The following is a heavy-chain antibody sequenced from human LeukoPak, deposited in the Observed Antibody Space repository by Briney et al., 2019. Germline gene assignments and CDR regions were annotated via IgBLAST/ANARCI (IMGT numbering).Heavy chain of an antibody. J-gene: IGHJ4*02. CDR3: AKRAFPDSSGYSSDILYFDY. CDR2: ISWNSGSI. Sequence: GRSLRLSCAASGFTFDDYAMHWVRQAPGKGLEWVSGISWNSGSIGYADSVKGRFTISRDNAKNSLYLQMNSLRAEDTALYYCAKRAFPDSSGYSSDILYFDYWGQGTLVTVYS. CDR1: GFTFDDYA. D-gene: IGHD3-22*01. V-gene: IGHV3-9*01.